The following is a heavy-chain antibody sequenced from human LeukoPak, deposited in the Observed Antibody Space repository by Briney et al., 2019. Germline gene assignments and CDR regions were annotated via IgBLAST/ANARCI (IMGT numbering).Heavy chain of an antibody. CDR1: GFTFSSYA. Sequence: GGSLRLSCAASGFTFSSYAMHWVRQAPGKGLEWVAVISYDGSNKYYADSVKGRFTISRDNSKNTLYLQMNSLRAEDTAVYYCARASHDSSGYYYEDYFDYWGQGTLVTVSS. CDR2: ISYDGSNK. V-gene: IGHV3-30-3*01. CDR3: ARASHDSSGYYYEDYFDY. J-gene: IGHJ4*02. D-gene: IGHD3-22*01.